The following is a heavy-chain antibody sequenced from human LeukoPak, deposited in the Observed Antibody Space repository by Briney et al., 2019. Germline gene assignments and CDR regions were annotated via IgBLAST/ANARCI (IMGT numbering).Heavy chain of an antibody. J-gene: IGHJ4*02. CDR3: AREHLTIFGVVDY. Sequence: SQTLSLTCTVSGGSISSGDYYWSWIRQPPGKGLEWIGYIYYSGSTYYNPSLKSRVTISVDTSKNQFSLKLSSGTAADTAVYYCAREHLTIFGVVDYWGQGTLVTVSS. V-gene: IGHV4-30-4*08. CDR2: IYYSGST. CDR1: GGSISSGDYY. D-gene: IGHD3-3*01.